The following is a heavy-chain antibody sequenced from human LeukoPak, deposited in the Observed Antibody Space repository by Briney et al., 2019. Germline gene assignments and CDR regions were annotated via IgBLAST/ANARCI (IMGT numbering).Heavy chain of an antibody. CDR2: IYHTGNT. V-gene: IGHV4-31*03. J-gene: IGHJ4*02. D-gene: IGHD3-22*01. Sequence: SETLTLTCSVSGDPISSGAYHWRWIRQFPGRGLEWIAYIYHTGNTYYNPSLKSRLTISLDTSKNQFSLKLSSVTAADTAVYYCARDLSGYGASDYWGQGTLVTVSS. CDR3: ARDLSGYGASDY. CDR1: GDPISSGAYH.